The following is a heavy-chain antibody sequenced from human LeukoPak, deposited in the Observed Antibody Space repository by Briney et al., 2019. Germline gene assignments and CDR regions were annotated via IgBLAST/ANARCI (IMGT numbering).Heavy chain of an antibody. V-gene: IGHV3-66*01. CDR3: ASRARGYSYGYDYYGMDV. CDR2: IYSGGST. D-gene: IGHD5-18*01. J-gene: IGHJ6*02. CDR1: GFTVSSNY. Sequence: GGSLGLSCAASGFTVSSNYMSWVRQAPGKGLEWVSVIYSGGSTYYADSVKGRFTISRDNSKNTLYLQMNSLRAEDTAVYYCASRARGYSYGYDYYGMDVWGQGTTVTVSS.